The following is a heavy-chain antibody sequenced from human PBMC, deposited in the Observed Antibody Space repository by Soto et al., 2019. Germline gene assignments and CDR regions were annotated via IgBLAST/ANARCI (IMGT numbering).Heavy chain of an antibody. CDR1: GYTFTSYD. D-gene: IGHD6-19*01. J-gene: IGHJ4*02. CDR3: ASSGSGWYLY. V-gene: IGHV1-8*01. CDR2: MNPNSGNT. Sequence: QVQLVQSGAEVKKPGASVKVSCKASGYTFTSYDINWVRQATGQGLEWMGRMNPNSGNTGYAQKFXGXVXMXXNTSISTAYIELSSLRSEDTAVYYCASSGSGWYLYWGQGTLVTVSS.